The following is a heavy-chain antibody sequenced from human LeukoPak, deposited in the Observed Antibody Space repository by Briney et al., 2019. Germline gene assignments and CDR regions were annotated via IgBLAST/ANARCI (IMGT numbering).Heavy chain of an antibody. CDR2: ISAYNGNT. CDR1: GYTFTSYA. V-gene: IGHV1-18*01. D-gene: IGHD5-18*01. Sequence: ASVKVSCKASGYTFTSYAMNWVRQAPGQGLEWMGWISAYNGNTNYAQKLQGRVTMTTETSTSTAYMELRSLRSDDTAVYYCARVYRDSYGQNWGQGTLVTVSS. J-gene: IGHJ4*02. CDR3: ARVYRDSYGQN.